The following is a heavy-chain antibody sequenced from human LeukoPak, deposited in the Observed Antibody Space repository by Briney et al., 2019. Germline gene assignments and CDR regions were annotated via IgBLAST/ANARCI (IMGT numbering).Heavy chain of an antibody. CDR1: GDSITSDY. Sequence: SETLSLTCTVSGDSITSDYWTWLRQPPGKGVEWLGYMYYSGSSNYNPSLKSRVTISLDTSTNQFSLKLSSVTAADTAVYYCARDYYGSGNYSSYNWFDPWGQGTQVTVSS. CDR3: ARDYYGSGNYSSYNWFDP. J-gene: IGHJ5*02. CDR2: MYYSGSS. D-gene: IGHD3-10*01. V-gene: IGHV4-59*01.